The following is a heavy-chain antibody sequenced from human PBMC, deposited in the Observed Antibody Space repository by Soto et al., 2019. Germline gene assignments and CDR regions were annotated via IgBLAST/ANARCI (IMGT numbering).Heavy chain of an antibody. Sequence: GGSLRLSCTISGFNIVGYGMSWVRQVPGKGLEWVSVIYSGGSTYYADSVKGRFTISRDNSKNALYLQMNSLRAEDTAVYYCAKYYDFWSGYYRVGWFDP. CDR3: AKYYDFWSGYYRVGWFDP. V-gene: IGHV3-66*01. CDR2: IYSGGST. CDR1: GFNIVGYG. J-gene: IGHJ5*02. D-gene: IGHD3-3*01.